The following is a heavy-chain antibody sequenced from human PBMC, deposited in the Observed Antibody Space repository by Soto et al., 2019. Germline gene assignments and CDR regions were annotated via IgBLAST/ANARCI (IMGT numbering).Heavy chain of an antibody. V-gene: IGHV1-18*04. CDR3: ARDRNGYCRGDSCYPGSY. D-gene: IGHD2-15*01. CDR1: GYTFTSYG. J-gene: IGHJ4*02. CDR2: ISGYGGDT. Sequence: QIQLVQSGDEVKKPGASVKVSCKASGYTFTSYGINWVRQAPGQGLEWMGWISGYGGDTNYAQKLNGRVTMTTDTSTTTAYMELRSLRSDDTAVYYCARDRNGYCRGDSCYPGSYWGQGTLVTVSS.